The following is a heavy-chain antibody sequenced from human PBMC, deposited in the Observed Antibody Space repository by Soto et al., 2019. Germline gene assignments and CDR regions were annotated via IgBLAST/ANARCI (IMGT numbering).Heavy chain of an antibody. V-gene: IGHV5-10-1*01. D-gene: IGHD4-17*01. J-gene: IGHJ6*02. CDR3: ARYPDYGDYYYYAMDV. Sequence: PGESLKISCKGSGYSFTSYWIAWVRQMPGKGLEWMGRIDPSDSYTNYSPSFQGHVTISADKSISTAYLQWSSLKASDTAMYYCARYPDYGDYYYYAMDVWGQGTTVTVSS. CDR1: GYSFTSYW. CDR2: IDPSDSYT.